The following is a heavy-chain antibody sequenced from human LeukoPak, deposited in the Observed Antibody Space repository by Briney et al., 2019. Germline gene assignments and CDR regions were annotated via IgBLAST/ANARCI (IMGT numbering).Heavy chain of an antibody. V-gene: IGHV4-39*01. CDR1: GGSISSSSYY. D-gene: IGHD6-13*01. Sequence: PSETLSLTCTVSGGSISSSSYYWGWIRQPPGKGLEWIGNIYYSGSSYYNPSLKSRATISVDTSKNQFSLKLSSVTAEDTAVYYCARQSLYSSSWHANNWFDPWGQGTLVTVSS. J-gene: IGHJ5*02. CDR3: ARQSLYSSSWHANNWFDP. CDR2: IYYSGSS.